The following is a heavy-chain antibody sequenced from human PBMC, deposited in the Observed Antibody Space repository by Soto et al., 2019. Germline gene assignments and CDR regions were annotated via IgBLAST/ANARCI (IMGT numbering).Heavy chain of an antibody. CDR1: GFTFSNYG. CDR2: ISYDGSNK. D-gene: IGHD3-16*01. CDR3: ARGRDYLGGDFDY. J-gene: IGHJ4*02. V-gene: IGHV3-30-3*01. Sequence: QVQLVESGGGVVQPGRSLRLSCTASGFTFSNYGMHWVRQAPGKGVKRVAVISYDGSNKDYADYVKGRFTISRDNSKNTLYLQMNSLRAEDTAVYYCARGRDYLGGDFDYWGQGTLVTVSS.